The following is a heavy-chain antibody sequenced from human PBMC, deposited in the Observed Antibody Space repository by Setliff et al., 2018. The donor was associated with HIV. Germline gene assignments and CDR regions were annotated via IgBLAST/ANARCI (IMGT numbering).Heavy chain of an antibody. J-gene: IGHJ5*02. V-gene: IGHV3-23*01. CDR2: ISGSGDIT. CDR3: ARVSPWFDP. Sequence: PGGSLRLSCAVSGFTFSSYAMSWVRQAPGKGLEWVSVISGSGDITYYRESVKGRFTVSRDNSKNTLYLQMNSLRAEDTAVYYCARVSPWFDPWGQGTLVTVSS. CDR1: GFTFSSYA.